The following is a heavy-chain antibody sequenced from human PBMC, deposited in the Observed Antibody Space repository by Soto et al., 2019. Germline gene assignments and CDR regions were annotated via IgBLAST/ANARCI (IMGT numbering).Heavy chain of an antibody. Sequence: EVQLVESGGGLVKPGGSLRLSCAASGFTFNNAWMNWVRQAPGKGLEWVGRIKRKTDGGTTDYAAPVKGRFTMSRDDSKNTLNLQMDSLKTEDTAVYYCTTHSSGRYWGQGTLVTVSS. J-gene: IGHJ4*02. D-gene: IGHD6-19*01. V-gene: IGHV3-15*07. CDR1: GFTFNNAW. CDR3: TTHSSGRY. CDR2: IKRKTDGGTT.